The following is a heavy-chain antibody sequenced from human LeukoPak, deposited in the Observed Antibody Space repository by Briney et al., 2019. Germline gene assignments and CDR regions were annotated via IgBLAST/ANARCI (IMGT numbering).Heavy chain of an antibody. CDR1: GFAFSGSA. V-gene: IGHV3-73*01. CDR2: IRSKANTYAT. Sequence: GGSLKLSCAASGFAFSGSAIHWVRQASGKGLEWVGRIRSKANTYATAYAASVKGRFTISRDDSKNTAYLQMNSLKTEDTAVYYCTPGPAPNGPEATFDYWGQGALVTVPS. D-gene: IGHD1-1*01. J-gene: IGHJ4*02. CDR3: TPGPAPNGPEATFDY.